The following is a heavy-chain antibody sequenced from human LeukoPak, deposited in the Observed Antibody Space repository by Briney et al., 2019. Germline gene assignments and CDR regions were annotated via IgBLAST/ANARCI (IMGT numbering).Heavy chain of an antibody. V-gene: IGHV1-2*02. CDR1: GYTFTGYY. CDR2: INPNSGGT. J-gene: IGHJ5*02. D-gene: IGHD3-9*01. Sequence: ASVKVSCKASGYTFTGYYMHWVRQAPGQGLEWMGWINPNSGGTNYAQKFQGRVTMTRDTSISTAYMELSRLRSDDTAVYYCASTKYYDILTGYMGSSWGQGTLVTVSS. CDR3: ASTKYYDILTGYMGSS.